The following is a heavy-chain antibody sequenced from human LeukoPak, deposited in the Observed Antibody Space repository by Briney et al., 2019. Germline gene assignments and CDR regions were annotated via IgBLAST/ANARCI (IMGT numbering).Heavy chain of an antibody. CDR2: ISPYNGDT. J-gene: IGHJ4*02. V-gene: IGHV1-18*01. CDR3: ARSLRITFFGVVLLDY. Sequence: ASVKVSCKASGYTFTSYGISWVRQAPGQGLEWMGWISPYNGDTKYSQKLQGRVTMTTDTSTSTVYMELRSLRSDDTAVYYCARSLRITFFGVVLLDYWGQGSLVTVSS. D-gene: IGHD3-3*01. CDR1: GYTFTSYG.